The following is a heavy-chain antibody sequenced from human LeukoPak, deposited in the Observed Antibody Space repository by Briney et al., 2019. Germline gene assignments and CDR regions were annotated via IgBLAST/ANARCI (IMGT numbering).Heavy chain of an antibody. J-gene: IGHJ4*02. D-gene: IGHD1-26*01. Sequence: GGFLRLSCAASEFTFSNYAMSWVRQAPGKGLEWVSGSTGTGYSTYYADSVKGRFTISRDNSKNTLYLQMNSLRAEDTAVYYCAKTRIPGATPFYWGQGTLVTVSS. CDR2: STGTGYST. CDR1: EFTFSNYA. CDR3: AKTRIPGATPFY. V-gene: IGHV3-23*01.